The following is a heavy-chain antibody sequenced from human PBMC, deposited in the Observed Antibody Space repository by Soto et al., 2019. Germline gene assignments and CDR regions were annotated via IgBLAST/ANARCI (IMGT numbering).Heavy chain of an antibody. CDR2: ISAYNGNT. V-gene: IGHV1-18*01. D-gene: IGHD2-21*02. Sequence: GASVKVSWKASGYTFTSYGISWVRQAPGQGLEWMGWISAYNGNTNYAQKLQGRVTMTTDTSTSTAYMELRSLRSDDTAVYYCARDIVVVTATRRYYYGMDVWGQGTTVTVSS. CDR1: GYTFTSYG. CDR3: ARDIVVVTATRRYYYGMDV. J-gene: IGHJ6*02.